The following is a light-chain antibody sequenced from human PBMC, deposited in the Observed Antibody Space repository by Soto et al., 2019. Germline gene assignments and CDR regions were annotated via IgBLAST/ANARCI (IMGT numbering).Light chain of an antibody. J-gene: IGKJ1*01. CDR2: GAS. V-gene: IGKV3-15*01. CDR1: QTINNN. CDR3: QQYNNWPQT. Sequence: IVLGQSPGTLSLSPGERATLSFRASQTINNNVAWYQLKDGQVPRLVIYGASTRATDIPARFSGSGSGTEFTLTISSLQSEDFAEYHCQQYNNWPQTFGQGTKVDNK.